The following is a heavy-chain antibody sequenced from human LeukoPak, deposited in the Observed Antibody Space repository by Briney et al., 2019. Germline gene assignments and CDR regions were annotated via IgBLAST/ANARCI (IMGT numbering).Heavy chain of an antibody. J-gene: IGHJ4*02. V-gene: IGHV4-34*01. CDR2: INHSGST. CDR1: GGSFSGYY. CDR3: ASEDDGGGSGSRFGY. Sequence: SETLSLTCAVYGGSFSGYYWSWIRQPPGKGLEWIGEINHSGSTNYSPSLKSRVTISVDTSKNQFSLKLSSVTAADTAVYYCASEDDGGGSGSRFGYWGQGTLVTVSS. D-gene: IGHD3-10*01.